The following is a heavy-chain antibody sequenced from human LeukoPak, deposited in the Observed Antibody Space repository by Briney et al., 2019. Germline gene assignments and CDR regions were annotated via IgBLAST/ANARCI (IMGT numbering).Heavy chain of an antibody. J-gene: IGHJ4*02. CDR1: GLIFSNNW. CDR3: ARDRGADVFDF. CDR2: ISFDGTNK. Sequence: GGSLRLSCAASGLIFSNNWMHWVRQAPGKGLEWVAVISFDGTNKYYADSVKGRFTISRDNSKNTLFLQMSRLRAEDTSVYYCARDRGADVFDFWGQGTLVTVSS. V-gene: IGHV3-30-3*01. D-gene: IGHD3-16*01.